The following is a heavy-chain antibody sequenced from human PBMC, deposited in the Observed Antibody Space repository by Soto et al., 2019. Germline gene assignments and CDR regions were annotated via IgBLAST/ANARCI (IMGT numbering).Heavy chain of an antibody. CDR3: AGRVTDYGDYGFDYYYSMDV. CDR1: GYTFTSYG. D-gene: IGHD4-17*01. Sequence: ASVKVSCKASGYTFTSYGISWVRQAPGQGLEWMGWISAYNGNTNYAQKLQGRVTMTTDTSTSTAYMELRSLRSDDTAVYYCAGRVTDYGDYGFDYYYSMDVWGQGTMVTVSS. CDR2: ISAYNGNT. J-gene: IGHJ6*02. V-gene: IGHV1-18*01.